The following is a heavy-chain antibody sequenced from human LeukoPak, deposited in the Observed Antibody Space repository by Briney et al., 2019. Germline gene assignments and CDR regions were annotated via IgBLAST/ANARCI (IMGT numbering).Heavy chain of an antibody. J-gene: IGHJ4*02. CDR2: IRYDGSNK. D-gene: IGHD6-13*01. CDR1: GFTFSSYA. V-gene: IGHV3-30*02. CDR3: AKDLAAAMYYFDY. Sequence: GGSLRLPCAASGFTFSSYAMHWVRQAPGKGLEWVAFIRYDGSNKYYADSVKGRFTISRDNSKNTLYLQMNSLRAEDTAVYYCAKDLAAAMYYFDYWGQGTLVTVSS.